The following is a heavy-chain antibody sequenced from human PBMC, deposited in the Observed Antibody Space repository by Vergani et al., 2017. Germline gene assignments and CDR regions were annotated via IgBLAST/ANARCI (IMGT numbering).Heavy chain of an antibody. CDR1: GFTFSSYG. D-gene: IGHD5-24*01. CDR3: ASQLRDGYNPDAFDI. V-gene: IGHV3-33*01. CDR2: IWYDGSKK. J-gene: IGHJ3*02. Sequence: QVQLVESGGGVVQPGRSLRLSCAASGFTFSSYGMHWVRQAPGKGLEWVAVIWYDGSKKYYADSVKGRFTISRDNSKNTLYLQMNSLRAEDTAEYYCASQLRDGYNPDAFDIWGQGTMVTVSS.